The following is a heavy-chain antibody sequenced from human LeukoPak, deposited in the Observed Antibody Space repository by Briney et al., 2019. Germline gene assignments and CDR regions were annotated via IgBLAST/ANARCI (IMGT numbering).Heavy chain of an antibody. V-gene: IGHV4-4*07. CDR3: ARVNNYYDSSGAGWFDP. Sequence: SETLSLTCTVSGGSISSYYWSWIRQPAGKGLEWIGRIYYSGSTNYNPSLKSRVTISVDTSKNQFSLKLSSVTAADTAVYYCARVNNYYDSSGAGWFDPWGQGTLVTVSS. D-gene: IGHD3-22*01. CDR1: GGSISSYY. CDR2: IYYSGST. J-gene: IGHJ5*02.